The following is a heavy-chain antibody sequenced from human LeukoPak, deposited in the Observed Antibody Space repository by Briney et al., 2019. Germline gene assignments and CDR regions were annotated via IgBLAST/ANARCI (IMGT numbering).Heavy chain of an antibody. CDR3: ARVRSGFHSDY. J-gene: IGHJ4*02. CDR2: IIGNTGST. D-gene: IGHD3-10*01. CDR1: GFTFTNYA. V-gene: IGHV3-23*01. Sequence: PGGSLRLSCAASGFTFTNYAMSWVRQTPGKGLEWVSGIIGNTGSTHYADSVKGRLTISRDNAKSSLYLQMNSLRGEGTAVYYCARVRSGFHSDYWGQGTLVTVSS.